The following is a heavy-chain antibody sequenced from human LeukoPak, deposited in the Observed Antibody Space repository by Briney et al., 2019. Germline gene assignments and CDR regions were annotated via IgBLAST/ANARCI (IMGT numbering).Heavy chain of an antibody. D-gene: IGHD3-9*01. J-gene: IGHJ3*02. Sequence: SESLSLTCTVSGGSISSGGYYWGWVRQQRGRGREWIVYIYYSGSTYYNPSLKSRVTISVATSKNHFSLKLSSVTAAGTAVYYCARVHQTGYSIFDIWGQGTMVTVSS. CDR2: IYYSGST. CDR3: ARVHQTGYSIFDI. CDR1: GGSISSGGYY. V-gene: IGHV4-31*03.